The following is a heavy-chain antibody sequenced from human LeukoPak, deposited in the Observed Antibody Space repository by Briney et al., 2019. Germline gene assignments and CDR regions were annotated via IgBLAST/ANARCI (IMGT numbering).Heavy chain of an antibody. Sequence: GGSLRLSCAASGFTFSSYAMSWVRQAPGKGLEWVSAISGSAGSTYYADSVKGRFTISRDNSKNTLSLQMNSLRVKDTAVYYCAKGKSGYSGHTIFSYWGQGTLVTVSS. CDR3: AKGKSGYSGHTIFSY. D-gene: IGHD5-12*01. V-gene: IGHV3-23*01. CDR1: GFTFSSYA. CDR2: ISGSAGST. J-gene: IGHJ4*02.